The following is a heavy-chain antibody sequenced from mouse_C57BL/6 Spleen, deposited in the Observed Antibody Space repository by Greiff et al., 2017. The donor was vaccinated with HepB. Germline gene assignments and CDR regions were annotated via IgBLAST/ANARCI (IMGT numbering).Heavy chain of an antibody. V-gene: IGHV1-26*01. Sequence: VQLQQSGPELVKPGASVKISCKASGYTFTDYYMNWVKQSHGKSLEWIGDINPNNGGTSYNQKFKGKATLTVDKSSSTAYMELRSLTSEDSAVYYCARSGSNYGHFDVWGTGTTVTVSS. J-gene: IGHJ1*03. CDR3: ARSGSNYGHFDV. D-gene: IGHD4-1*01. CDR2: INPNNGGT. CDR1: GYTFTDYY.